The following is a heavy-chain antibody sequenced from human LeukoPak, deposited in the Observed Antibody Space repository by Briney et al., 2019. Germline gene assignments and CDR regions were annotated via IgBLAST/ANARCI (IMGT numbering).Heavy chain of an antibody. CDR1: GGSFRSSSYY. Sequence: SETLSLTCTVSGGSFRSSSYYWSWIRQPPGKGLEWIGYIYYSGSTNYNPSLKSRVTISVDTSKNQFSLKLSSVTAADTAVYYCARTVFSYYYYGMDVWGQGTTVTVSS. D-gene: IGHD2-21*02. CDR2: IYYSGST. J-gene: IGHJ6*02. CDR3: ARTVFSYYYYGMDV. V-gene: IGHV4-61*01.